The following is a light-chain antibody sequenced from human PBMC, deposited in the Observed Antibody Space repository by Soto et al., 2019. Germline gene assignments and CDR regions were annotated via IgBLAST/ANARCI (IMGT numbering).Light chain of an antibody. Sequence: IMMRHSPATLSVSPGGRAPLSCRASQSVSSNLAWYQQKPGQAPRLLIYGASTRATGIPARFSGSGSGTEFTLTISSLQSEAFAVYYCQQYNNWPRTSGQGTKV. CDR2: GAS. J-gene: IGKJ1*01. CDR1: QSVSSN. CDR3: QQYNNWPRT. V-gene: IGKV3-15*01.